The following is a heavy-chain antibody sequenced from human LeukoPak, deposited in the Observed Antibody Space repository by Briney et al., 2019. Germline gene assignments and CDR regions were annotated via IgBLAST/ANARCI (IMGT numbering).Heavy chain of an antibody. Sequence: PGGSLRLSCAASGFTFSSYSMNWVRQAPGKGLEWVSYISSSSSTIYYADSVKGRFTVSRDNAKNSLYLQMNSLRAEDTAVYYCARSGGTYYYDSSGPLLDYWGQGTLVTVSS. V-gene: IGHV3-48*04. CDR3: ARSGGTYYYDSSGPLLDY. J-gene: IGHJ4*02. CDR2: ISSSSSTI. D-gene: IGHD3-22*01. CDR1: GFTFSSYS.